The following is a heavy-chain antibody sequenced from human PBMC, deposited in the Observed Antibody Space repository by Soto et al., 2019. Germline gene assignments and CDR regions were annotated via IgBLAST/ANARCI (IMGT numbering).Heavy chain of an antibody. CDR2: ITQSGSS. V-gene: IGHV4-34*01. J-gene: IGHJ4*02. CDR3: ATGGGPTLDN. CDR1: GDSISSYS. Sequence: SETLSLTCTVSGDSISSYSWSWIRQPPGKGLEWIGEITQSGSSDYNPSLKSRVTISFDTPKSQFSLKLTSVTAADTAIYYCATGGGPTLDNWGLGTLVTVSS. D-gene: IGHD3-16*01.